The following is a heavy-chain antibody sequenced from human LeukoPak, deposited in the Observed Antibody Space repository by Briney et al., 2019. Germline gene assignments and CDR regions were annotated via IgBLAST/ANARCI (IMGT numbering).Heavy chain of an antibody. J-gene: IGHJ4*02. CDR3: ARDLAVAGNY. CDR2: ISSSSSYI. CDR1: GFTFSSYS. V-gene: IGHV3-21*01. D-gene: IGHD6-19*01. Sequence: GGSLRLSCAASGFTFSSYSMNWVRQAPGKGLEWVSSISSSSSYIYYADSVKGRFTISRDNAKNSLYLQMNSLRAGDTAVYYCARDLAVAGNYWGQGTLVTVSS.